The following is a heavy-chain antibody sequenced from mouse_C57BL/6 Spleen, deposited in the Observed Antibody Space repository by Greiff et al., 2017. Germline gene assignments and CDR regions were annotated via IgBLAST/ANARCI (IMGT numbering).Heavy chain of an antibody. CDR1: GYAFSSSW. V-gene: IGHV1-82*01. CDR2: IYPGDGDT. CDR3: ASGDYYGSGAMDY. Sequence: VQLQQSGPELVKPGASVKISCKASGYAFSSSWMNWVKQRPGKGLEWIGRIYPGDGDTNYNGKFKGKATLTADKSSSTAYMQLSSLTSEDSAVYFCASGDYYGSGAMDYWGQGTSVTVSS. D-gene: IGHD1-1*01. J-gene: IGHJ4*01.